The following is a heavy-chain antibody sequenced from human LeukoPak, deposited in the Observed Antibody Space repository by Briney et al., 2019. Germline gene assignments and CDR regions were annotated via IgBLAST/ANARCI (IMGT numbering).Heavy chain of an antibody. D-gene: IGHD7-27*01. CDR3: ARGPNWGKNAFDI. Sequence: GGSLRLSCAASGFTFSSYWMHWVRQAPGKGLVWVSRINTDGSSTSYADSVKGRFTISRDNAKNTLYLQMNSLRAEDTAVYYCARGPNWGKNAFDIWGQGTMVTVSS. CDR1: GFTFSSYW. CDR2: INTDGSST. J-gene: IGHJ3*02. V-gene: IGHV3-74*01.